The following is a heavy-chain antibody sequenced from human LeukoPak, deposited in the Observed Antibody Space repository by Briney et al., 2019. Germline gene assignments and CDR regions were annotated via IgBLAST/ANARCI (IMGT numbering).Heavy chain of an antibody. J-gene: IGHJ4*02. V-gene: IGHV3-30*04. D-gene: IGHD2-8*01. CDR2: ISYDGRNE. CDR1: GFTFRNYV. CDR3: VREKYCTPTDCLHGRFYFNC. Sequence: GGSLRLSCAASGFTFRNYVIHWVRQAPGKGLEWVAVISYDGRNENHAESVKGRFTISRDNSKNTLYLQMNTLRTEDTALYYCVREKYCTPTDCLHGRFYFNCWGQGTLVTVSS.